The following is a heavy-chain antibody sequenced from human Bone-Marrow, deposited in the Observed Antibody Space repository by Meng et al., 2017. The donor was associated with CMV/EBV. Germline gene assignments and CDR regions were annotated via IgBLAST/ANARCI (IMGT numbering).Heavy chain of an antibody. D-gene: IGHD1-14*01. J-gene: IGHJ6*02. V-gene: IGHV3-74*01. CDR1: GFTFSSYW. CDR3: ASGILPWNYYYGMDV. Sequence: GESLKISCAASGFTFSSYWMHWVRQAPGKGLVWVSRINSDGSSTSCADSVKGRFTISRDNAKNTLYLQMNSLRAEDTAVYYCASGILPWNYYYGMDVWGQGTTVTVSS. CDR2: INSDGSST.